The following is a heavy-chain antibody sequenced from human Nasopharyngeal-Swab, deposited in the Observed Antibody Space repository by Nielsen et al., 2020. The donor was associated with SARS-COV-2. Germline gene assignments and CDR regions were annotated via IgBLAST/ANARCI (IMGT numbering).Heavy chain of an antibody. Sequence: GGSLRLSCAASGFTFSSYSMNWVRQAPGKGLEWVSSISSSSSYIYYADSVKGRFTISRDNAKNSLYLQMNSLRAEDTAVYYCARDVGTYYYDSSGFLNYYYYTMDVWGQGTTVTVSS. V-gene: IGHV3-21*01. CDR2: ISSSSSYI. CDR3: ARDVGTYYYDSSGFLNYYYYTMDV. CDR1: GFTFSSYS. D-gene: IGHD3-22*01. J-gene: IGHJ6*02.